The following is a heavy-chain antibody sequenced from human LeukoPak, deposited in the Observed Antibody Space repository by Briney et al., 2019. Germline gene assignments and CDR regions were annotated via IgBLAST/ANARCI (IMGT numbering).Heavy chain of an antibody. CDR3: ARDYSYGYAGFFDY. D-gene: IGHD5-18*01. Sequence: SQTLSLTCTVSGGSISSGSYYWSWIRQPAGKGLEWIGRIYTSGSTNYNPSLKSRVTISVDTPKNQFSLKLSSVTAADTAVYYCARDYSYGYAGFFDYWGQGTLVTVSS. CDR2: IYTSGST. J-gene: IGHJ4*02. V-gene: IGHV4-61*02. CDR1: GGSISSGSYY.